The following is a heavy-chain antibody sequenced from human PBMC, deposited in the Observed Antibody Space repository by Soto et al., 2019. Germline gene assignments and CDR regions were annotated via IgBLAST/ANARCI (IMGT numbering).Heavy chain of an antibody. CDR3: AKGLKWLGSDAFDI. J-gene: IGHJ3*02. Sequence: HPGGSLRLSCAASGFTFSSYGMHWVRQAPGKGLEWVAVISYDGSNKYYADSVKGRFTISRDNSKNTLYLQMNSLRAEDTAVYYCAKGLKWLGSDAFDIWGQGTMVTVSS. CDR1: GFTFSSYG. V-gene: IGHV3-30*18. CDR2: ISYDGSNK. D-gene: IGHD3-22*01.